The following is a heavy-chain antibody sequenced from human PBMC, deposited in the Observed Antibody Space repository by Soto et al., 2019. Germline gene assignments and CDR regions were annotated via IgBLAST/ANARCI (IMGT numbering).Heavy chain of an antibody. CDR1: EGTFSSYA. D-gene: IGHD3-22*01. CDR3: ARASYDSSGIYFDY. CDR2: IIPIFGTA. J-gene: IGHJ4*02. V-gene: IGHV1-69*13. Sequence: VKVTGNTFEGTFSSYAISWVRQAPGQGLEWMGGIIPIFGTANYAQKFQGRVTITADESTSTAYMELSSLRSEDTAVYYCARASYDSSGIYFDYWGQGTLVTVSS.